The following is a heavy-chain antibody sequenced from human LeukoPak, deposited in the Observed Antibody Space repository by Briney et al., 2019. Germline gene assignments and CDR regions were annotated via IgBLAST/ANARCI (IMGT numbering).Heavy chain of an antibody. CDR1: GFTFSSYS. D-gene: IGHD2-15*01. J-gene: IGHJ6*03. CDR2: ISSSSSYI. CDR3: ARAHRRLIVVYYMDV. V-gene: IGHV3-21*01. Sequence: GGSLRLSCAASGFTFSSYSMNWVRQAPGKGLEWVSSISSSSSYIYYADSVKGRFTISRDNAKNSLYLQMNSLRAEDTAVYYCARAHRRLIVVYYMDVWGKGTTVTVSS.